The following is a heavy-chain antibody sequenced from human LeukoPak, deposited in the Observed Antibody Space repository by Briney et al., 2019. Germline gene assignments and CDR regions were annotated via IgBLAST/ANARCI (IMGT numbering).Heavy chain of an antibody. CDR2: IYYSGST. Sequence: SETLSLTCTVSGGSISSYYWSWIRQPPGKGLEWIGYIYYSGSTNYNPSLKSRVTISVDTSKNQFSLKLSSVTAADTAVYYCARDSRWDSLDYWGQGTLVTVSS. J-gene: IGHJ4*02. D-gene: IGHD5-24*01. CDR1: GGSISSYY. CDR3: ARDSRWDSLDY. V-gene: IGHV4-59*12.